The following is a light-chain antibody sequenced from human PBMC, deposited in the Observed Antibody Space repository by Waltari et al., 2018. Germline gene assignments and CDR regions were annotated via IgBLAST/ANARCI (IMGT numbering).Light chain of an antibody. CDR1: RSTIGRNT. J-gene: IGLJ2*01. CDR2: SNT. CDR3: AAWDDSLNGVV. Sequence: QSVLTQPPSASETPGQRVTISCSGSRSTIGRNTVNWYQQLPGTAPKLLIYSNTQRPSGVPDRFSGSKSGTSASLAISGLQSEDEADYYCAAWDDSLNGVVFGGGTKLTVL. V-gene: IGLV1-44*01.